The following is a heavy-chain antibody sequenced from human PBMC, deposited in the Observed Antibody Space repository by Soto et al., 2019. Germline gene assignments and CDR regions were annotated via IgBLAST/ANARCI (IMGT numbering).Heavy chain of an antibody. CDR3: FSAGVTSRSFDY. CDR2: IFPDDSDT. V-gene: IGHV5-51*01. Sequence: PGESLKISCKASGYTIKSYWIGWVRQMPGQGLEWMGTIFPDDSDTRYSPSFQGHVAISVDKTISTPYKQWSSLKASDSPIYYGFSAGVTSRSFDYWGQGTLVTVSS. J-gene: IGHJ4*02. CDR1: GYTIKSYW. D-gene: IGHD4-4*01.